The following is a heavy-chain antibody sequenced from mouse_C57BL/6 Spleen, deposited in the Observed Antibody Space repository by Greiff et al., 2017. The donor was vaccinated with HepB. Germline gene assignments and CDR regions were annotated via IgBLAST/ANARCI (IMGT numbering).Heavy chain of an antibody. D-gene: IGHD1-1*01. V-gene: IGHV1-53*01. CDR2: INPSNGGT. CDR3: ARKGYGSSYWYFDV. CDR1: GYTFTSYW. Sequence: VQLQQPGTELVKPGASVKLSCKASGYTFTSYWMHWVKQRPGQGLEWIGNINPSNGGTNYNEKFKSKATLTVDKSSSTAYMQLSSLTSEDSAVYYCARKGYGSSYWYFDVWGTGTTVTVSS. J-gene: IGHJ1*03.